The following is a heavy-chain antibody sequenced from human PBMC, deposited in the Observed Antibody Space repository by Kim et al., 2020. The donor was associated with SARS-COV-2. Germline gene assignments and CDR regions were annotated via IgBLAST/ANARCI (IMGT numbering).Heavy chain of an antibody. CDR2: IYQSGTT. Sequence: SETLSLICIVSGYSISSGYYWVWIRQPPGKGLEWIGSIYQSGTTYYNSSLKSRVTISVDTSKNQFTLKLTSVTAADTAVYYCARAPDYGGNSGLHWGQGTLGTVSS. CDR3: ARAPDYGGNSGLH. V-gene: IGHV4-38-2*02. J-gene: IGHJ4*02. D-gene: IGHD4-17*01. CDR1: GYSISSGYY.